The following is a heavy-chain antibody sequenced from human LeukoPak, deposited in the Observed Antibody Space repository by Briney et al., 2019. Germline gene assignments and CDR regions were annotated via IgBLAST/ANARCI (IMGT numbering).Heavy chain of an antibody. CDR3: AAHAGP. J-gene: IGHJ5*02. Sequence: SGGSLRLSRAASGFTFTRYWMTWVRQAPGRGLEWVANIKEDGSEIYYVDSVKGRFTISRDNAKNSLYLQMNSLTPEDTAVYYCAAHAGPWGQGTLVIVSS. CDR2: IKEDGSEI. V-gene: IGHV3-7*01. CDR1: GFTFTRYW.